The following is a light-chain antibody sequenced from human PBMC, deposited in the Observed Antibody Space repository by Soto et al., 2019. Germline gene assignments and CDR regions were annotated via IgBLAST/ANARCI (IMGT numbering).Light chain of an antibody. CDR2: EVN. V-gene: IGLV2-8*01. J-gene: IGLJ3*02. CDR1: SSDVGAHNF. CDR3: SSYRGNYNWV. Sequence: QSALTQPPSASGSPGQSVTISCTGTSSDVGAHNFVSWYQHHPGKAPKLMIYEVNRRPSGVPDRFSGSKSGSTASLTVSGLQPEDEADYYCSSYRGNYNWVFGGGTTLTVL.